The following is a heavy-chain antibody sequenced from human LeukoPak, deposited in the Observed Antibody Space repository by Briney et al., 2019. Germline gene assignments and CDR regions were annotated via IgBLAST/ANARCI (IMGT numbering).Heavy chain of an antibody. CDR2: INHSGST. J-gene: IGHJ6*03. CDR3: ARAKYSSSWPPHYMDV. Sequence: SETLSLTCAVYGGSFSGYYWSWIRQPPGKGLEWIGEINHSGSTNYNPSLKSRVTISVGTSKNQFSLKLSSVTAADPAVYYCARAKYSSSWPPHYMDVWGKGTTVTVSS. D-gene: IGHD6-13*01. CDR1: GGSFSGYY. V-gene: IGHV4-34*01.